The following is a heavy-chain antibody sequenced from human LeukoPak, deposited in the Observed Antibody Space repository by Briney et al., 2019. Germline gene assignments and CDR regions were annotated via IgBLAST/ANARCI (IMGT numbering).Heavy chain of an antibody. J-gene: IGHJ4*02. CDR3: ARHSRLDKSSLSWADY. CDR2: IYYSGST. V-gene: IGHV4-59*08. CDR1: GGSISNYY. Sequence: SETLSLTCTVSGGSISNYYWSWIRQPPGKGLEWIGYIYYSGSTNYNPSLKSRITISVDTSKNQFSLRLSSVTAADTAVYYCARHSRLDKSSLSWADYWGQGTLVTVSS. D-gene: IGHD2-2*03.